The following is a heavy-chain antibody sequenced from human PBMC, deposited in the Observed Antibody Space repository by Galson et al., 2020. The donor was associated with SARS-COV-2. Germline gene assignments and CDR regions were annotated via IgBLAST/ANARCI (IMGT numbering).Heavy chain of an antibody. CDR2: LWYDGSNK. J-gene: IGHJ4*02. CDR1: GFTFSSYG. V-gene: IGHV3-33*01. D-gene: IGHD3-3*01. CDR3: ARDLYDFWSGFDY. Sequence: GGSLRLSCAASGFTFSSYGMHWVRQAPGKGLEWVAVLWYDGSNKYYADSVKGRFTISRDNSKNTLYLQMNSLRAEDTAVYYCARDLYDFWSGFDYWGQGTLVTVSS.